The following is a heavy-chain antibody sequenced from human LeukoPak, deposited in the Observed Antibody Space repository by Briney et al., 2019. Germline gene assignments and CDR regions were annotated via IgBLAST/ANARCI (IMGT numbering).Heavy chain of an antibody. CDR3: ARLGAANL. J-gene: IGHJ3*01. Sequence: SETLSLTCTISGGSISSSRYYWAWIRQPPGKGLEWIGTFHYTATTYYDPSLKSRVTISVDTSNDQFFLKLNSVTAADTAVYYCARLGAANLWGQGTMVTVSS. CDR2: FHYTATT. CDR1: GGSISSSRYY. V-gene: IGHV4-39*01. D-gene: IGHD6-13*01.